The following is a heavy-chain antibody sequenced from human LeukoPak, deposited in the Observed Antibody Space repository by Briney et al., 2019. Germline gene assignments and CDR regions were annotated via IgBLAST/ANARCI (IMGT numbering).Heavy chain of an antibody. CDR1: GGSISSSSYY. J-gene: IGHJ5*02. Sequence: SETLSLTCTVSGGSISSSSYYWGWIRQPPGKGLEWIGSIYYSGSTYYNPSLKSRVTISVDTSKNQFSLKLSSVTAADTAVYYCARAVPYSSSWYWFDPWGQGTLVTVSS. V-gene: IGHV4-39*07. CDR3: ARAVPYSSSWYWFDP. CDR2: IYYSGST. D-gene: IGHD6-13*01.